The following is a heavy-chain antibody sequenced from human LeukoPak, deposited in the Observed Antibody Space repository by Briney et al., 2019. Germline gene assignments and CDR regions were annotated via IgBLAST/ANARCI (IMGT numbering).Heavy chain of an antibody. J-gene: IGHJ4*02. D-gene: IGHD3-10*01. Sequence: GSSVKVSCKASGGTFTSYAISWVRQAPGQGLEWMGRNIPILAIANYAEKFQGKLTINADKSTSTAYMERSSRISEYTAVCYCARGRVTSGSNFDYWGQGTLVTVSS. V-gene: IGHV1-69*04. CDR3: ARGRVTSGSNFDY. CDR2: NIPILAIA. CDR1: GGTFTSYA.